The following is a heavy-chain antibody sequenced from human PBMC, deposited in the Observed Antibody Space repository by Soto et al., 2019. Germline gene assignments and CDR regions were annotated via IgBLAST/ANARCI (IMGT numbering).Heavy chain of an antibody. CDR1: GFTFDSYA. CDR3: AREYSSAWKTFDY. D-gene: IGHD6-19*01. J-gene: IGHJ4*02. CDR2: ISGIVGTT. Sequence: EVQLLESGGGLVQPGGSLRLSCAASGFTFDSYAMSWVRQAPGKGLEWVSAISGIVGTTYYADSVKGRFTISRDNSKNTLYLQMNSLRAEDTAVYYCAREYSSAWKTFDYWGQGTLVTVSS. V-gene: IGHV3-23*01.